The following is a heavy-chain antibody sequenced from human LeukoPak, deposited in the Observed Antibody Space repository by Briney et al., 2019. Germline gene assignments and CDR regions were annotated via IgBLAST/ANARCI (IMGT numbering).Heavy chain of an antibody. CDR2: IIPIFGTA. Sequence: ASVKVSCKASGGTFSSYAISRVRQAPGQGLEWMGGIIPIFGTANYAQKFQGRVTITTDESTSTAYMELSSLRSEDTAVYYCARSLGGITGTTYIPRAPYDYWGQGTLVTVSS. CDR1: GGTFSSYA. J-gene: IGHJ4*02. CDR3: ARSLGGITGTTYIPRAPYDY. D-gene: IGHD1-7*01. V-gene: IGHV1-69*05.